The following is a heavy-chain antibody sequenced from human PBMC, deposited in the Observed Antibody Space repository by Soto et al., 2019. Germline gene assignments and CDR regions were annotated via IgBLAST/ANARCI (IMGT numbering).Heavy chain of an antibody. CDR3: ARDMGLSGYSSEFDY. V-gene: IGHV3-7*01. Sequence: EVQFVESGGDLVQPGGSLRLSCAASGFALSQYWINWVRQSPGKGLEWVAIMNQDGSKRYYGAAVMGRFTISRDNGKRSLYLQINSLRDDHTAVYFSARDMGLSGYSSEFDYWGLGTRVTVTS. J-gene: IGHJ4*02. D-gene: IGHD5-12*01. CDR2: MNQDGSKR. CDR1: GFALSQYW.